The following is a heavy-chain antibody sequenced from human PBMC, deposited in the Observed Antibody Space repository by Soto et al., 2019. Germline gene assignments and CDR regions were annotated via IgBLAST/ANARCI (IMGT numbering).Heavy chain of an antibody. CDR3: ANHGGFDF. Sequence: EGQLLQSGGGLVQPGASLRLSCAASGFTFSSSGMSWVRQAPGKGLEWVSSISIRGDYRYYADSVKSRFTISRDNSKNTLYLQMSSLTAEDTALYYCANHGGFDFWGQGTMVAVSS. V-gene: IGHV3-23*01. D-gene: IGHD4-17*01. CDR1: GFTFSSSG. CDR2: ISIRGDYR. J-gene: IGHJ3*01.